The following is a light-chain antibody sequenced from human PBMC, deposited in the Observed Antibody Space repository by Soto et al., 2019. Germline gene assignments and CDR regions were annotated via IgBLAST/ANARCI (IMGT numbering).Light chain of an antibody. V-gene: IGKV3-20*01. CDR3: QQYGISKYT. CDR1: QSVNNNY. CDR2: GAS. J-gene: IGKJ2*01. Sequence: EIVLTQSPGPLSLSPGERATLSCRASQSVNNNYFAWYQQKPGQAPRLLIYGASSRATGIPDRFSGSGSGTDFTLTISRLVPEDVAVYYCQQYGISKYTFGQGTKLEIK.